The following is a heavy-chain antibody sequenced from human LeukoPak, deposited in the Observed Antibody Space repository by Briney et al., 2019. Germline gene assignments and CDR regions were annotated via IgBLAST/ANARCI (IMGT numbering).Heavy chain of an antibody. Sequence: ASVKVSCKAAGYIFTNYYLHWVRQAPGQGLEWMGIINPGGGSTSYAQKFQGRVTMTRDTSTSTVYMELSSLRSEDTAVYYCARGQHVDIVATIQPDYWGQGTLVTVSS. D-gene: IGHD5-12*01. CDR1: GYIFTNYY. CDR3: ARGQHVDIVATIQPDY. V-gene: IGHV1-46*01. CDR2: INPGGGST. J-gene: IGHJ4*02.